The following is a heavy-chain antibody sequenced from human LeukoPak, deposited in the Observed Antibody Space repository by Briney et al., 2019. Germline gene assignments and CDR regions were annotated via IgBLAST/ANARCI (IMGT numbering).Heavy chain of an antibody. V-gene: IGHV2-5*01. J-gene: IGHJ3*02. CDR1: GFSLSTSGVG. Sequence: GPTLVKPTQTLTLTCTFSGFSLSTSGVGVGWIRQPPGKALEWLALIYWNDDKRYSPSLKSRLTITKDTSKTQVVLTMTNMDPVDTATYYCRAQQLVPKGAGFDIWGQGTMVTVSS. CDR2: IYWNDDK. D-gene: IGHD6-13*01. CDR3: RAQQLVPKGAGFDI.